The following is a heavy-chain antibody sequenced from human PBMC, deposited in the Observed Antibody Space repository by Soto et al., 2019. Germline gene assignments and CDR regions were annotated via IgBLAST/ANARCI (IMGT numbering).Heavy chain of an antibody. CDR3: AKDADFDTRNPHH. D-gene: IGHD3-22*01. CDR2: ISHDGSNK. CDR1: GFPFSRYE. V-gene: IGHV3-30*18. Sequence: GGSLRLSCAASGFPFSRYEIHWVRQVPGRGLEWVALISHDGSNKYYVDSVKGRFIISRDNSKNTVYLQMNSLRTEDTALYYCAKDADFDTRNPHHWGQGILVTVS. J-gene: IGHJ5*02.